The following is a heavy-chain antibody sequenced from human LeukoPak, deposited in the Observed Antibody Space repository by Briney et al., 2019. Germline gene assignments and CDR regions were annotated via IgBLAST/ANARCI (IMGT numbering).Heavy chain of an antibody. Sequence: ASVKVSCKASGYTFSDYFIHWVRQAPGQGLEWMGWIIPKSGATNYAQKFRDRVTVTSDTSTASMDLSRMPSDDTAVYSCASDLRLGGVTYGQDSWGQGTLVTVSS. V-gene: IGHV1-2*02. CDR3: ASDLRLGGVTYGQDS. CDR2: IIPKSGAT. D-gene: IGHD5-18*01. J-gene: IGHJ4*02. CDR1: GYTFSDYF.